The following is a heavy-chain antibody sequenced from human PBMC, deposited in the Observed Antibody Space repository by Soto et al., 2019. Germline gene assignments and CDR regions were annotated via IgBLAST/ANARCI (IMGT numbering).Heavy chain of an antibody. CDR2: ISAYNGNT. D-gene: IGHD2-2*02. J-gene: IGHJ4*02. V-gene: IGHV1-18*01. CDR1: GYTFTSYG. CDR3: ARRSYCSSTSCYTFDY. Sequence: GASVKVSCKASGYTFTSYGISWVRQAPGQGLEWMGWISAYNGNTNYAQKLQGRVTMTTDTSTSTAYMELRSLRSDDTAVYFCARRSYCSSTSCYTFDYWGQGTLVTVSS.